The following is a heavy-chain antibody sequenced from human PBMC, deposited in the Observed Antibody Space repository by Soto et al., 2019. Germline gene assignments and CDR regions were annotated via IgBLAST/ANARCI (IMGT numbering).Heavy chain of an antibody. J-gene: IGHJ4*02. D-gene: IGHD5-18*01. CDR1: GDFITSSGSY. CDR3: ARQNSYGYFDS. V-gene: IGHV4-39*01. CDR2: FYYSASP. Sequence: PSETLSLTCSVSGDFITSSGSYWGWIRQPPGKGLEWIGSFYYSASPYYNPSLKSRVTISVDTSKNQFSLNLSSVTAADTAVYYCARQNSYGYFDSWGQGTLVTVSS.